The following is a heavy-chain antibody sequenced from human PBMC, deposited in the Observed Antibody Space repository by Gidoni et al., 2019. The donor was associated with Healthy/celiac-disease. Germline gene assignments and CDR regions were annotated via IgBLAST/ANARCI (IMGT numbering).Heavy chain of an antibody. CDR3: ARASRYCSGGSCYALGYDYGMDV. CDR2: IWYDGSNK. D-gene: IGHD2-15*01. Sequence: VRPAPGKGLEWVAVIWYDGSNKYYADSVKGRFTISRDNSKNTLYLQMNSLRAEDTAVYYCARASRYCSGGSCYALGYDYGMDVWGQGTTVTVSS. V-gene: IGHV3-33*01. J-gene: IGHJ6*02.